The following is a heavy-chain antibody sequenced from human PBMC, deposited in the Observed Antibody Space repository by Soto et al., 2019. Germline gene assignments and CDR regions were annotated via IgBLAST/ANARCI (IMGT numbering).Heavy chain of an antibody. V-gene: IGHV4-38-2*01. CDR2: IYHSGIT. CDR1: GYSISSGYY. Sequence: PSETLSLTCAVSGYSISSGYYWGWIRQPPGKGLEWIGSIYHSGITHYNPSLKSRVTTSVDTSKNQFSRKLGSVTAADTAVYYCARYGYYDSFDYWGQGTLVTVSS. CDR3: ARYGYYDSFDY. D-gene: IGHD3-22*01. J-gene: IGHJ4*02.